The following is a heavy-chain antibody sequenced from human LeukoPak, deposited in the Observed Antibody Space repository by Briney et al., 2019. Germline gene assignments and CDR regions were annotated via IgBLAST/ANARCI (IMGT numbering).Heavy chain of an antibody. J-gene: IGHJ6*03. Sequence: SETLSLTCTVSGGSISSYYWSWIRQPPGKGLEWIGYIYYSGSTNYNPSLKSRVTISVDTSKNQFSLKLSSVTAADTAVYYCARSYSYYYYYMDVWGKGTTVTIS. D-gene: IGHD2-15*01. V-gene: IGHV4-59*01. CDR1: GGSISSYY. CDR3: ARSYSYYYYYMDV. CDR2: IYYSGST.